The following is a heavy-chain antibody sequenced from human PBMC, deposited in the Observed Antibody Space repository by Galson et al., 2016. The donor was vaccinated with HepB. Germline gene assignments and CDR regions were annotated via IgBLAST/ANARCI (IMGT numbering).Heavy chain of an antibody. J-gene: IGHJ4*02. V-gene: IGHV3-9*01. CDR2: ISCNFGSV. CDR3: AKGRRRCNIRGWGDYVDS. Sequence: SLRLSCAASGFTFDGTAMHWVRQVPGKGLEWVSGISCNFGSVDYADSVKGRFTISRDNSKRSLYLQMNSLRTEDTAFYYCAKGRRRCNIRGWGDYVDSWGQGILVTVSS. D-gene: IGHD2/OR15-2a*01. CDR1: GFTFDGTA.